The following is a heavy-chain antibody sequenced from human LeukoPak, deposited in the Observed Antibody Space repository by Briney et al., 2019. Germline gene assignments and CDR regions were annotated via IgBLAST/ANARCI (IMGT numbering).Heavy chain of an antibody. CDR3: AKEGMGSEATTADGAFDI. Sequence: PSETLSLTCTVSGGSISVYHWSWIRQPPGKGLEWIGYLYDTGLTNYSPSLKSRVTISVDTSNNQISLKLTSVTAADTAIYFCAKEGMGSEATTADGAFDIWGQGTTVTVSS. CDR1: GGSISVYH. D-gene: IGHD1-26*01. V-gene: IGHV4-4*08. CDR2: LYDTGLT. J-gene: IGHJ3*02.